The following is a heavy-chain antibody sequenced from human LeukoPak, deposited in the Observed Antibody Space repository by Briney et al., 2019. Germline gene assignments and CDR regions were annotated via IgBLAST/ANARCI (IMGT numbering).Heavy chain of an antibody. Sequence: GRSLRLSCAASGFTFSSYAMSWVRQAPGKGLEWVSAISGSGGSTYYADSVKGRFTISRDNSKNTLYLQMNSLRAEDTAVYYCAKDYDLGYDILTGYHPFDYWGQGTLVTVSS. CDR1: GFTFSSYA. J-gene: IGHJ4*02. CDR3: AKDYDLGYDILTGYHPFDY. CDR2: ISGSGGST. V-gene: IGHV3-23*01. D-gene: IGHD3-9*01.